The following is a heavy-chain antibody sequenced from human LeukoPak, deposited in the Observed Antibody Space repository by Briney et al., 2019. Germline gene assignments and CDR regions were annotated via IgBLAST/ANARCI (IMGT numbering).Heavy chain of an antibody. D-gene: IGHD3-9*01. J-gene: IGHJ6*03. CDR3: ARRLRYFDWFYYYYMDV. CDR1: GGSFSGYY. Sequence: SETLSLTCAVYGGSFSGYYWSWIRQPPGKGLEWIGEINHSGSTNYNPSLKSRVTISVDTSKNQFSLKLSSVTAADTSVYYAARRLRYFDWFYYYYMDVWGKGTTVTISS. V-gene: IGHV4-34*01. CDR2: INHSGST.